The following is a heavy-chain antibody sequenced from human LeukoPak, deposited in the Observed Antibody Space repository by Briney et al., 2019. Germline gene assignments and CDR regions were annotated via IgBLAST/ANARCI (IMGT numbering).Heavy chain of an antibody. CDR1: GYTFTTYA. Sequence: ASVKVSCKASGYTFTTYAMHWVRQAPGQRLEWMGWINAGNGNTKYSQKFQGRVIITRDTSASTAYMELSSLRPEDTAVYYCARGAPAPLSSGSYYTGYYFDYWGQGTLVTVSS. J-gene: IGHJ4*02. V-gene: IGHV1-3*01. CDR3: ARGAPAPLSSGSYYTGYYFDY. CDR2: INAGNGNT. D-gene: IGHD3-10*01.